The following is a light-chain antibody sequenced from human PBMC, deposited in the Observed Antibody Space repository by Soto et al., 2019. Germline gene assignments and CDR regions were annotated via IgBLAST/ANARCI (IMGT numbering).Light chain of an antibody. CDR1: SSDVGSYNY. CDR3: SSYISSSTSVV. Sequence: QSALTQPASVSGSPGQSITISCTGTSSDVGSYNYVSWYQQHPGKAPKLMIYDVSNWPSGVSDRFSGSKSGNTASLTISGLQAEDEADYYCSSYISSSTSVVFGGGTKLTVL. J-gene: IGLJ2*01. V-gene: IGLV2-14*01. CDR2: DVS.